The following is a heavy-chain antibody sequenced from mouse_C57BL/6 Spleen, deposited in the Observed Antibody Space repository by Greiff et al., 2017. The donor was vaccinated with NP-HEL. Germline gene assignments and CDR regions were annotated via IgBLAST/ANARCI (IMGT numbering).Heavy chain of an antibody. V-gene: IGHV14-2*01. CDR2: IDPEDGET. J-gene: IGHJ3*01. D-gene: IGHD1-1*02. Sequence: VQLKQSGAELVKPGASVKLSCTASGFNIEDYYMHWVKQRTEQGLEWIGRIDPEDGETKSAPKFQGKATITADTSSNTAYLQLRSVTSEDTAVYYCAGWYSECAYWGQGTLVTVSA. CDR1: GFNIEDYY. CDR3: AGWYSECAY.